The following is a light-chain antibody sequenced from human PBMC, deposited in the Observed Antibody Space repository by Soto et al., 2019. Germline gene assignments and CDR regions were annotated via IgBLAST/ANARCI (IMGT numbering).Light chain of an antibody. CDR3: LLDFRYFWA. Sequence: IQMTQSPSPLSASVGDRVTNTCPASQDISNYLNWYQQKPGKAPKLLIYAASTLQSGVPSRFSGSGSGTDFTLTISSLQPEDFATYYCLLDFRYFWAFGQGTKVDIK. J-gene: IGKJ1*01. CDR1: QDISNY. V-gene: IGKV1-6*01. CDR2: AAS.